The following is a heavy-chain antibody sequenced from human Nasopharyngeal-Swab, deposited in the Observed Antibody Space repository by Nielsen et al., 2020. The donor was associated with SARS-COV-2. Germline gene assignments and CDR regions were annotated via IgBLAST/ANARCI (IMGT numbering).Heavy chain of an antibody. Sequence: AVKVSCKASGGTFSSYAISWVRQAPGQGLKWMGGIIPIFGTANYAQKFQGRVTITADESTSTAYMELSSLRSEDTAVYYCASPGIAAAGTPKSVDYFDYWGQGTLVSVSS. D-gene: IGHD6-13*01. CDR3: ASPGIAAAGTPKSVDYFDY. CDR2: IIPIFGTA. J-gene: IGHJ4*02. CDR1: GGTFSSYA. V-gene: IGHV1-69*13.